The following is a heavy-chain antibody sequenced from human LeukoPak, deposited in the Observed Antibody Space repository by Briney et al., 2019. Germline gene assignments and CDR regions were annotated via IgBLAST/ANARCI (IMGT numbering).Heavy chain of an antibody. CDR2: INHSGST. D-gene: IGHD1-14*01. Sequence: PSETLSLTCAVYGVSLSGYYWSWIRQPPGKGLEWIGEINHSGSTNYNPSLKSRVTISVDTSKNQFSLKLSSVTAADTAVYYCAGGTGYYMDVWGKGTMVTVSS. V-gene: IGHV4-34*01. CDR1: GVSLSGYY. J-gene: IGHJ6*03. CDR3: AGGTGYYMDV.